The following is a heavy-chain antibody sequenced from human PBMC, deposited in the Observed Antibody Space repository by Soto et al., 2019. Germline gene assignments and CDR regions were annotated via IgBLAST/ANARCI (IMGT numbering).Heavy chain of an antibody. J-gene: IGHJ6*02. D-gene: IGHD4-4*01. CDR3: ASSYSNYALIDYYYYGMDV. V-gene: IGHV1-3*01. CDR1: GYTFTSYA. Sequence: QVQLVQSGAEVKKPGASVKVSCKASGYTFTSYAMHWVRQAPGQRLEWMGWINAGNGNTKYSQKFQGRVTITRDTSASTAYMELSSLRSADTAVSYCASSYSNYALIDYYYYGMDVWGQGTTVTVSS. CDR2: INAGNGNT.